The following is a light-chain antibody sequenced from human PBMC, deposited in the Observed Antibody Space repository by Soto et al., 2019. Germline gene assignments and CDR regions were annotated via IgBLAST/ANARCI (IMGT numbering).Light chain of an antibody. V-gene: IGLV2-23*02. J-gene: IGLJ1*01. CDR3: CSYAGSSTHV. CDR2: EVS. CDR1: SSDVGSSNL. Sequence: QSALIQPASVSGSPGQSFTFSCTGTSSDVGSSNLVSWYQQHPGKAPKLLIYEVSKRPSGVSNRFSGSKSGNTASLTISGLQAEDEADYYCCSYAGSSTHVFGTGTKVTVL.